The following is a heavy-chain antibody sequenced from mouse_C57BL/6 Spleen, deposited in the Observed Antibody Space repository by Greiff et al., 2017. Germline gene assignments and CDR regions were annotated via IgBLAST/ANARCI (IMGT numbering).Heavy chain of an antibody. CDR2: IHPNSGST. V-gene: IGHV1-64*01. J-gene: IGHJ3*01. Sequence: VQLQQPGAELVKPGASVTLSCTASGYTFTSYWVHWVKQRPGQGLEWIGMIHPNSGSTNYNEKFKSKATLTVDKYTSTAYMQLSSLTSEDSAVCYCARFGNSSVFAYWGRGTLVTVSA. CDR3: ARFGNSSVFAY. D-gene: IGHD2-1*01. CDR1: GYTFTSYW.